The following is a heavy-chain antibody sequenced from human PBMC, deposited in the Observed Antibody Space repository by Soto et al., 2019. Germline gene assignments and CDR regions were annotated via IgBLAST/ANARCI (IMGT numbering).Heavy chain of an antibody. D-gene: IGHD3-10*01. CDR3: AKDPLQLVSGLFDP. V-gene: IGHV3-23*01. J-gene: IGHJ5*02. CDR1: GFTFSSYA. Sequence: PGGSLRLSCAVSGFTFSSYAMSWVRQAPGKGLDWVSTITGDGLTTYDADSVKGRFTISRDNSKSTLYLQLNSLGVDDTAVYYCAKDPLQLVSGLFDPWGQGTLVTVSS. CDR2: ITGDGLTT.